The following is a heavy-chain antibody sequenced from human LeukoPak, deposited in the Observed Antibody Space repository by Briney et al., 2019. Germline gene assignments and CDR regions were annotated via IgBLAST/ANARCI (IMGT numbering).Heavy chain of an antibody. Sequence: SQTLSLTCAISGDSVSGGTGWSWIRQSPSRGLEWLGRTYYRSRWHYDYAVSVKSRITINPDASKNQFSLQLNSVTPEDTAVYYCAGGGGYYWAFDIWGQGTIVTVSS. V-gene: IGHV6-1*01. CDR2: TYYRSRWHY. CDR3: AGGGGYYWAFDI. CDR1: GDSVSGGTG. D-gene: IGHD3-3*01. J-gene: IGHJ3*02.